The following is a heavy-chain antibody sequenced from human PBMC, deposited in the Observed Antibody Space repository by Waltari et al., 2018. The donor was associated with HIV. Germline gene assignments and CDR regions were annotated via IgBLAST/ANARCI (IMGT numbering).Heavy chain of an antibody. Sequence: EVQLVESGGGLVQPGGSLRLSCAASGFTFSSYAMHWVRQAPGKGLEYVSAISSNGGSTYYANSVKGRFTISRDNSKNTLYLQMGSLRAEDMAVYYCARGATPGLPRGAFDIWGQGTMVTVSS. J-gene: IGHJ3*02. CDR2: ISSNGGST. CDR3: ARGATPGLPRGAFDI. CDR1: GFTFSSYA. V-gene: IGHV3-64*01. D-gene: IGHD3-16*01.